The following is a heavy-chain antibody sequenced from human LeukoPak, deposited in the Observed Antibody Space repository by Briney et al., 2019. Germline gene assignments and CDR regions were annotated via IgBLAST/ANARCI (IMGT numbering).Heavy chain of an antibody. V-gene: IGHV4-39*01. CDR2: IYYSGST. D-gene: IGHD6-13*01. Sequence: SSETLSLTCTVSGGSISSSSYYWGWIRQPPGKGLEWIGSIYYSGSTCYNPSLKSRVTISVDTSKNQFSLKLSSVTAADTAVYYCARLGVGSSWYSDYWGQGTLVTVSS. CDR3: ARLGVGSSWYSDY. CDR1: GGSISSSSYY. J-gene: IGHJ4*02.